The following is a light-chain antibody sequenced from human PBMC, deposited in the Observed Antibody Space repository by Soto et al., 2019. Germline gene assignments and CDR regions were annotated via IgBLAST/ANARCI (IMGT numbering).Light chain of an antibody. CDR1: QIGSSF. J-gene: IGKJ3*01. CDR2: DAS. CDR3: HQRSNWLFT. Sequence: EIVLTQSPATLSLSPGERATLSCRASQIGSSFLAWYQQRPGQAPRLLIYDASSRATGIPARFSGSGSGTYFTLTITSLEPEDFAVYYCHQRSNWLFTFGPGTKVAIK. V-gene: IGKV3-11*01.